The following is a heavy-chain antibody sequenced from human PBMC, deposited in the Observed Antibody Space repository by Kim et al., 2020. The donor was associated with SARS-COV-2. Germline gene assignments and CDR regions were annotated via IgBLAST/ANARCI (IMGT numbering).Heavy chain of an antibody. D-gene: IGHD3-10*01. V-gene: IGHV3-49*02. J-gene: IGHJ4*02. Sequence: AAVKGRFTISRDDSKGIAYLQMNSLKSEDTAVYYCTGGSLLLWFGEGGDYWGQGTLVTVSS. CDR3: TGGSLLLWFGEGGDY.